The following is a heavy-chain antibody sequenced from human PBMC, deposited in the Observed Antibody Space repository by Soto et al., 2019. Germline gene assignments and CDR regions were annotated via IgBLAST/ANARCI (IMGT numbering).Heavy chain of an antibody. CDR2: INHSGST. D-gene: IGHD4-17*01. CDR1: GGSFSGYY. Sequence: QVQLQQWGAGLLKPSETLSLTCAVYGGSFSGYYWSWIRQPPGKGLEWIGEINHSGSTNYNPSLKTRVTISVDTSKNQFSLDLSSVTDADTAVYYCALRPYGDVASSTLWGQGTLVTVSS. J-gene: IGHJ4*02. V-gene: IGHV4-34*01. CDR3: ALRPYGDVASSTL.